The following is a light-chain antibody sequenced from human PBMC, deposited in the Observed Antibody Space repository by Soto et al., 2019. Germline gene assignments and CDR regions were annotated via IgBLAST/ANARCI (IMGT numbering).Light chain of an antibody. CDR3: QQYNNWPPWT. Sequence: IVLPQSPVTLSWSPRPRSTLYCSANQSIRTFLAWDQQKPGQAPRPIVYDASNRATDIPARFSGSGSGTEFTLTISSLQSEDFAVYYCQQYNNWPPWTFGQGTKVDIK. J-gene: IGKJ1*01. CDR2: DAS. V-gene: IGKV3D-15*01. CDR1: QSIRTF.